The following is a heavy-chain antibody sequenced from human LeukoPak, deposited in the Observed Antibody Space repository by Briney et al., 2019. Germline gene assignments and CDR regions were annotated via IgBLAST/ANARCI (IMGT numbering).Heavy chain of an antibody. D-gene: IGHD3-10*01. Sequence: GASVKVSCKASGYTFTSYFMHWVRQAPGQGLEWMGIINPSGRSTNYAQNFQGRVTMTRDTSISTAYMELSSLRSDDTAVYYCARGRLGTWFGELKAWGQGTLVTVSS. CDR1: GYTFTSYF. CDR3: ARGRLGTWFGELKA. CDR2: INPSGRST. J-gene: IGHJ5*02. V-gene: IGHV1-46*01.